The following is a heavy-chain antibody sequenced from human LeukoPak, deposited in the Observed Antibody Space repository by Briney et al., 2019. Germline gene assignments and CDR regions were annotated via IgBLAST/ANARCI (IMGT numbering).Heavy chain of an antibody. V-gene: IGHV3-21*01. D-gene: IGHD2-2*02. CDR1: GFTFNSYS. CDR3: ARWACSSTSCYNGY. CDR2: ISSGSSYI. Sequence: GGSLRLSCAASGFTFNSYSMNWVRQAPGKGLDWVSSISSGSSYIFYADSVKGRFTIFRDNAKNSLYLQMNSLRAEDTAVYYCARWACSSTSCYNGYWGQGTLVTVSS. J-gene: IGHJ4*02.